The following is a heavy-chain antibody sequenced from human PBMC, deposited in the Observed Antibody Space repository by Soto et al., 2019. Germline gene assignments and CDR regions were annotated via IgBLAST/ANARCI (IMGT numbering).Heavy chain of an antibody. Sequence: GASVKVSCKASGGTFSSYAISWVRQAPGQGLEWMGGIIPIFGTANYAQKFQGRVTITADNSTSTAYMELSSLRSEDTAVYYCADDDYGGNGSDYWGQGTLVTVSS. D-gene: IGHD4-17*01. V-gene: IGHV1-69*06. CDR3: ADDDYGGNGSDY. CDR1: GGTFSSYA. J-gene: IGHJ4*02. CDR2: IIPIFGTA.